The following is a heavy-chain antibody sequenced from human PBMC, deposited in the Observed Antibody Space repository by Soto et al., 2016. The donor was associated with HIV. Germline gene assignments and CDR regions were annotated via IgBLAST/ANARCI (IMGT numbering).Heavy chain of an antibody. CDR1: GFTFSSYA. D-gene: IGHD5-12*01. CDR3: AKDADVDIVATTRYYYYGMDV. Sequence: VQLLESGGGLVQPGGSLRLSCAASGFTFSSYAMSWVRQAPGKGLEWVSVISGSGGSTYYADSVKGRFTISRDNSKKMLYLQMNSLRAEDTAVYYCAKDADVDIVATTRYYYYGMDVWGQGTTVTVSS. CDR2: ISGSGGST. V-gene: IGHV3-23*01. J-gene: IGHJ6*02.